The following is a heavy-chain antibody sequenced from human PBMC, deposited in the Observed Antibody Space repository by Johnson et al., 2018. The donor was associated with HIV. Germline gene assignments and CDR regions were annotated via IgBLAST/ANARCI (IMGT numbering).Heavy chain of an antibody. D-gene: IGHD3-22*01. CDR2: IWYDGSNK. J-gene: IGHJ3*02. V-gene: IGHV3-33*06. CDR3: AKAREYDSTGHDAFDI. CDR1: GFTFSSYG. Sequence: VQLVESGGGVVQPGRSLRLSCAASGFTFSSYGMHWVRQAPGKGLEWVAVIWYDGSNKYYADSVKGRFTISRDNSKNTLYLQMNSLRAEDTAVYYCAKAREYDSTGHDAFDIWGQGTMVTVSS.